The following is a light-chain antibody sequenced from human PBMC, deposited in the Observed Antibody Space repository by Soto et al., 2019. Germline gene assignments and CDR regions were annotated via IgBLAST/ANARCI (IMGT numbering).Light chain of an antibody. CDR3: ATWDRSLSVGV. Sequence: HSVLTQPPSVSAAPGQTVTISCSGSSSNIGNNYVFWYQQLPGTAPKLLIYDNDKRPSGIPDRFSGSKSGTSATLGITGLQTGDEADYYCATWDRSLSVGVFGGGTQLTVL. CDR1: SSNIGNNY. CDR2: DND. V-gene: IGLV1-51*01. J-gene: IGLJ2*01.